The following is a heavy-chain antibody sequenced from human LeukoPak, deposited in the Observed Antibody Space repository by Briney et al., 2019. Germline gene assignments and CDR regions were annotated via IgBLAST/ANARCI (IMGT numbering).Heavy chain of an antibody. D-gene: IGHD2-2*01. CDR3: ARNVHDCSSTSCTVGFDY. Sequence: ASETLSLTCTVSGGSISSGGYYWSWIRQRPGKGLEWIGYICYSGSTYYNPSLKSRVTISVDTSKNQFSLKLSSVTAADTAVYYCARNVHDCSSTSCTVGFDYWGQGTLVTVSS. J-gene: IGHJ4*02. CDR1: GGSISSGGYY. V-gene: IGHV4-31*03. CDR2: ICYSGST.